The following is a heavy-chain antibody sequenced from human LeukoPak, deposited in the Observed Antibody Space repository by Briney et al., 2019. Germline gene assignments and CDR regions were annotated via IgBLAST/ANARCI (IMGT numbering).Heavy chain of an antibody. D-gene: IGHD3-16*01. CDR2: ISGSGGST. J-gene: IGHJ4*02. V-gene: IGHV3-23*01. CDR1: GFTFSSYG. Sequence: GGSLRLSCAASGFTFSSYGMSWVRQAPGKVLEWVSAISGSGGSTYYADSVMGRFTISRDNSKDTLYLHMNSLRAEDTAVYYCAKDGGSLGEVRDWGQGTLVTVSS. CDR3: AKDGGSLGEVRD.